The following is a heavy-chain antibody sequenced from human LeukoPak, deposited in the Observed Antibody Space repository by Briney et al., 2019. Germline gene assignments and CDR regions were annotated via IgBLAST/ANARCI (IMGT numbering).Heavy chain of an antibody. CDR1: GGSFSGHY. V-gene: IGHV4-34*01. CDR2: INHSGST. D-gene: IGHD3-10*01. J-gene: IGHJ3*02. Sequence: RPSETLSLTCAVHGGSFSGHYWSWIRQPPGKGLEWIGEINHSGSTSYNPSLNSRVTISVDTSKNQFSLKLSSVTAADTAVYYCARRSYYSVEVAFDIWGQGTMVTVSS. CDR3: ARRSYYSVEVAFDI.